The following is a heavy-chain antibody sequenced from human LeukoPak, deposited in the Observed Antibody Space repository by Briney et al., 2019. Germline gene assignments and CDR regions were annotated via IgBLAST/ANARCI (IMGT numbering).Heavy chain of an antibody. CDR1: GGTFSSYA. V-gene: IGHV1-69*04. D-gene: IGHD6-19*01. Sequence: SVKVSCKASGGTFSSYAISWVRQAPGQGLEWMGRIIPILGIANYAQKFQGRVTITADKSTSTAYMELSSLRSEDTAVYYCARDQGVYSSGWYYYYGMDVWGQGTTVTVSS. CDR2: IIPILGIA. J-gene: IGHJ6*02. CDR3: ARDQGVYSSGWYYYYGMDV.